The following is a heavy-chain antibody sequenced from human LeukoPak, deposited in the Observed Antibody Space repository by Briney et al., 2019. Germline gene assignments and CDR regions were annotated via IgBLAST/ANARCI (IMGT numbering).Heavy chain of an antibody. V-gene: IGHV3-23*01. J-gene: IGHJ4*02. D-gene: IGHD5-18*01. CDR3: VKDDQPDTATGREDY. CDR2: ISGSGGST. Sequence: QPGGSLRLSCAASGFTFSSYAMSWVRQAPGKGLEWVSAISGSGGSTYYADSVKGRFTISRDNSKNTLYLQMNSLRAEDTAVYYCVKDDQPDTATGREDYWGQGTLVTVSS. CDR1: GFTFSSYA.